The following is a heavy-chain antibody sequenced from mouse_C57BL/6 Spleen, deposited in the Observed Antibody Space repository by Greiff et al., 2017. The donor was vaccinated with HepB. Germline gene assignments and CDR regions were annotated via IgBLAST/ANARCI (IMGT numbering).Heavy chain of an antibody. V-gene: IGHV1-50*01. CDR2: IDPSDSYT. Sequence: QVQLQQPGAELVKPGASVKLSCKASGYTFTSYWMQWVKQRPGQGLEWIGEIDPSDSYTNYNQKFKGKSTLTVDTSSSTAYTQLSSLTSEDSAVYYCAGLRPSYAMDYWGQGTSVTVSS. CDR1: GYTFTSYW. CDR3: AGLRPSYAMDY. J-gene: IGHJ4*01. D-gene: IGHD3-2*02.